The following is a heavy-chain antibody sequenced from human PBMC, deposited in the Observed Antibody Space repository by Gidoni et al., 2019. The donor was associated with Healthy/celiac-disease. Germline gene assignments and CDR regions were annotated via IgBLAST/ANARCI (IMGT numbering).Heavy chain of an antibody. J-gene: IGHJ3*02. D-gene: IGHD3-22*01. V-gene: IGHV1-2*02. Sequence: QVQLVQSGAEVKKPGASVKVSCKASGYTFTGYYMQWVRQAPGQGLELMGWINPNSGGTNYEQKFQGRVTMTRDTSISTAYMELSRLRSDDTAVYYCARESSGTYYYDSSGAFDIWGQGTMVTVSS. CDR1: GYTFTGYY. CDR2: INPNSGGT. CDR3: ARESSGTYYYDSSGAFDI.